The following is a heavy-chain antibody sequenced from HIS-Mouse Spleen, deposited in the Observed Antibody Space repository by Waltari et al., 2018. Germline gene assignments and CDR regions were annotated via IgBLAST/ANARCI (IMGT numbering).Heavy chain of an antibody. CDR3: AREIPYSSSWYDWYFDL. V-gene: IGHV4-39*07. CDR1: GGSISSSSYY. Sequence: QLQLQESGPGLVKPSETLSLTCTVPGGSISSSSYYWGWIRQPPGKGLEGIGSIYYSGSTYYNPSLKSRVTISVDTSKNQFSLKLSSVTAADTAVNYCAREIPYSSSWYDWYFDLWGRGTLVTVSS. J-gene: IGHJ2*01. D-gene: IGHD6-13*01. CDR2: IYYSGST.